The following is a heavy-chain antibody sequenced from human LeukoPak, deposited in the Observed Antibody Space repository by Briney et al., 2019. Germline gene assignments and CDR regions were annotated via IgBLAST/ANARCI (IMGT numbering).Heavy chain of an antibody. D-gene: IGHD3-16*02. CDR3: AREGYSSGFDY. Sequence: GGSLRLSCAASGFTFSSYGMSWIGQAPGKGLEWVSYISSSSSTIYYADSVKGRFTISRDNAKNSLYLQMNSLRAEDTAVYYCAREGYSSGFDYWGQGTLVTVSS. CDR2: ISSSSSTI. CDR1: GFTFSSYG. J-gene: IGHJ4*02. V-gene: IGHV3-48*01.